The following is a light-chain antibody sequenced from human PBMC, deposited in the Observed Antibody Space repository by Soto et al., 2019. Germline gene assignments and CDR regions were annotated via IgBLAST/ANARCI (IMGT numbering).Light chain of an antibody. V-gene: IGKV1-33*01. J-gene: IGKJ3*01. CDR2: DAS. CDR1: QDIKNY. Sequence: DSQMTQSPSSLSPSVGDRVTITCQASQDIKNYLNWYQQKPGKAPKLLIYDASNLETGVPSRFSGSGSGTHFTFTISSLQPEDIATYYCQQYDDVPFTFGPGTKVDIK. CDR3: QQYDDVPFT.